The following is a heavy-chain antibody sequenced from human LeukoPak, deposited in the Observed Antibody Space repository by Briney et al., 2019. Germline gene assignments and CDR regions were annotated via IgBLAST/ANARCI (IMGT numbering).Heavy chain of an antibody. CDR3: ARDAARYCSDISCSAFDI. J-gene: IGHJ3*02. CDR2: ISAYNGNT. Sequence: ASVKVSCKASGYTFTGYYMHWVRQAPGQGLEWMGWISAYNGNTNYARKFQGRVTMTTDTSTSTAYMELRSLRSDDTAVYYCARDAARYCSDISCSAFDIWGQGTMVAVSS. V-gene: IGHV1-18*04. CDR1: GYTFTGYY. D-gene: IGHD2-2*01.